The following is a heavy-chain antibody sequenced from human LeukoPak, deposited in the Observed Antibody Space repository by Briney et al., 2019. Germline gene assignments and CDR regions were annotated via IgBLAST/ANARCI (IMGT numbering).Heavy chain of an antibody. D-gene: IGHD3-22*01. CDR1: GFTFSSYG. Sequence: PGGSLRLSCAASGFTFSSYGMHWVRQAPGKGLEWVAVIWYDGSNKYYADSVKGRFTISRDNSKNTLYLQMNSLRAEDTAVYYCARARPYYYDSSADGDYWGQGTLVTVSS. J-gene: IGHJ4*02. CDR2: IWYDGSNK. V-gene: IGHV3-33*01. CDR3: ARARPYYYDSSADGDY.